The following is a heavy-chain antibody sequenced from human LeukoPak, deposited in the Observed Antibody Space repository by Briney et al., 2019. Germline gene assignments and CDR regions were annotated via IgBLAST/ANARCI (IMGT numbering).Heavy chain of an antibody. J-gene: IGHJ5*02. D-gene: IGHD1-26*01. Sequence: ASVQVSCKASGGTFSSYAISWVRQAPGQGREWMGRIIPILGIANYAQKFQGRVTITADKSTSTAYMELSSLRSEDTAVYYCARIVGATIYWFDPWGQGTLVTVSS. V-gene: IGHV1-69*04. CDR1: GGTFSSYA. CDR3: ARIVGATIYWFDP. CDR2: IIPILGIA.